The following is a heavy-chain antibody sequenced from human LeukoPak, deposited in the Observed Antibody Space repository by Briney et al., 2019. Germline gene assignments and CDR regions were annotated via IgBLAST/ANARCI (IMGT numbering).Heavy chain of an antibody. V-gene: IGHV3-33*06. Sequence: PGGSLRLSCGASGFRFSSYAMHWVRQAPGKGLEWVAVISYDGNTIYYADSVKGRFTISRDYSKSTLHLQMNSLRAEDTAVYYCAKRGTTWDLDYWGQGTLVTVSS. D-gene: IGHD3-16*01. CDR3: AKRGTTWDLDY. CDR2: ISYDGNTI. CDR1: GFRFSSYA. J-gene: IGHJ4*02.